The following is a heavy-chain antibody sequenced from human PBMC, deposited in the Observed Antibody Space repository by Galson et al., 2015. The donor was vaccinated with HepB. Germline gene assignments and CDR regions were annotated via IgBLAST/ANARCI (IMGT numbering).Heavy chain of an antibody. Sequence: SLRLSCAASGFTFSDHYMDWVRQAPGKGLEWVGRTRNKANSYTTEYAASVKGRFIISRDDSKNSLYLHMNSLRTEDTAVYYCARVGYCGSTKCFHFDNWGQGTLVTVSS. J-gene: IGHJ4*02. V-gene: IGHV3-72*01. CDR2: TRNKANSYTT. CDR3: ARVGYCGSTKCFHFDN. CDR1: GFTFSDHY. D-gene: IGHD2-2*03.